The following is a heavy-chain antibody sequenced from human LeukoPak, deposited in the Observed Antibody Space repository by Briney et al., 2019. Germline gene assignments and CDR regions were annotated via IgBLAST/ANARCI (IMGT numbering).Heavy chain of an antibody. CDR3: ARESRDGYSDAFDI. CDR2: IIPIFGTA. D-gene: IGHD5-24*01. J-gene: IGHJ3*02. Sequence: GASVKVSCKASGGTFSSYAISWVRQAPGQGLEWMGRIIPIFGTANYAQKFQGRVTITTDESTSTAYMELSRLRSDDTAVYYCARESRDGYSDAFDIWGQGTMVTVSS. CDR1: GGTFSSYA. V-gene: IGHV1-69*05.